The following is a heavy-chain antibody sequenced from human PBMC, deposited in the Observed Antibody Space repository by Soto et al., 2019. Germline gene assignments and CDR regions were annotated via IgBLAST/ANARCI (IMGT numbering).Heavy chain of an antibody. D-gene: IGHD3-10*01. V-gene: IGHV4-34*01. J-gene: IGHJ4*02. CDR2: INHTRHT. Sequence: QVQLQQWGAGLLKPSETLSLTCAVYGGSFNDYYWSWIRQPPGKGLEWIGEINHTRHTNYNPSLKSRVTISVDTSKNQFSLKLSSVTAADTAVSYCARSGHLFDYWGQGILVTVSS. CDR1: GGSFNDYY. CDR3: ARSGHLFDY.